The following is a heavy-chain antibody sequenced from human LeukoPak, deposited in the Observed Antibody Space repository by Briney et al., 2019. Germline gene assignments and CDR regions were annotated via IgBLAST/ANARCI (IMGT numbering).Heavy chain of an antibody. D-gene: IGHD5-18*01. CDR2: IYYSGST. J-gene: IGHJ4*02. V-gene: IGHV4-39*01. CDR1: GGSISSSSYY. CDR3: ARPSRGYSYEFDY. Sequence: SEALSLTCTVSGGSISSSSYYWGWIRQPPGKGLEWIGRIYYSGSTYYNPSLKSRVTISVDTSKNQFSLKLSSVTAADTAVYYCARPSRGYSYEFDYWGQGTLVTVSS.